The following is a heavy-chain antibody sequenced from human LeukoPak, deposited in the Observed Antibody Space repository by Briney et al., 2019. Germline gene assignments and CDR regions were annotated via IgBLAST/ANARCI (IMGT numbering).Heavy chain of an antibody. J-gene: IGHJ4*02. CDR1: GFTFSSYW. V-gene: IGHV3-74*01. CDR3: ASSDYTMSFDY. D-gene: IGHD4-11*01. Sequence: GGSLGLSCAASGFTFSSYWMHWVRHAPGKGLVWVSRINSDGSSTSYADSVKGRFTISRDNAKNTLYLQMNSLRAEDTAVYYCASSDYTMSFDYWGQGTLVTVSS. CDR2: INSDGSST.